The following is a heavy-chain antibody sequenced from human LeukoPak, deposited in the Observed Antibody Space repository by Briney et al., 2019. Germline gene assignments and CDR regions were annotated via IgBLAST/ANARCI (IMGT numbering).Heavy chain of an antibody. Sequence: ASVKVSCKASGYTFTSYAIHWVRQAPGQRLEWMGWISAGNGNTKYSQNFQGRVTFISNTSAATAFMELSSLRSEDAAVYYCARDSGSGNNDYWGQGTLVTVSS. V-gene: IGHV1-3*01. J-gene: IGHJ4*02. CDR1: GYTFTSYA. CDR3: ARDSGSGNNDY. D-gene: IGHD1-26*01. CDR2: ISAGNGNT.